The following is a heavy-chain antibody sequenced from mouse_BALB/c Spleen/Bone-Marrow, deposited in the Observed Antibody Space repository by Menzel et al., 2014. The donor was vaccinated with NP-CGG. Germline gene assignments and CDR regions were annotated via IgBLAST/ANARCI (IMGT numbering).Heavy chain of an antibody. J-gene: IGHJ3*01. D-gene: IGHD1-1*01. CDR3: ATYYYGSSLFAY. CDR1: GFNIKNTY. Sequence: VQLQQSGAELAKPGASVKLSCTASGFNIKNTYIHWVKQRPEQGLEWIGRIDPTNVNTKYDPKFQGKATITADTSSNTAYLQLSSLTSEDTAVYYCATYYYGSSLFAYWGQGTLVTVSA. V-gene: IGHV14-3*02. CDR2: IDPTNVNT.